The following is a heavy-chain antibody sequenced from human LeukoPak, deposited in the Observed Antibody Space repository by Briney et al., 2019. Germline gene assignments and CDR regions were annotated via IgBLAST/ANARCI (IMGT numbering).Heavy chain of an antibody. D-gene: IGHD3-9*01. J-gene: IGHJ4*02. Sequence: GGSLRLSCAASGFTFSSYAMSWVRQAPEKGLEWVSAISGSGGSTYYADSVKGRFTISRDNSKNTPYLQMNSLRAEDTAIYYCAKGVRFLDWWILDYWGQGSLVTVSS. CDR3: AKGVRFLDWWILDY. V-gene: IGHV3-23*01. CDR2: ISGSGGST. CDR1: GFTFSSYA.